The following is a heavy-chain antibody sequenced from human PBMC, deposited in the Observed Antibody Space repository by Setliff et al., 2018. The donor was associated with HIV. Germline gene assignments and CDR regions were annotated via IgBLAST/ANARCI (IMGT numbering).Heavy chain of an antibody. V-gene: IGHV4-4*02. Sequence: PSETLSLTCDVSGGSISSNSWWTWVRQPPGKGLEWIGTIYYSGSTYYNPSLKSRVTISIDTSKNQFSLRLSSVTAADTAVYYCARWYTTGRGWFDPWGQGTLVTVSS. CDR3: ARWYTTGRGWFDP. CDR2: IYYSGST. D-gene: IGHD6-25*01. CDR1: GGSISSNSW. J-gene: IGHJ5*02.